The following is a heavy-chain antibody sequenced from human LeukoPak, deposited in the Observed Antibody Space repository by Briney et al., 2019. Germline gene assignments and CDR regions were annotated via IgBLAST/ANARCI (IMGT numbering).Heavy chain of an antibody. CDR3: ARGKSSSWYNWFDP. J-gene: IGHJ5*02. Sequence: GASVKVSCKASGYTFTSYDINWVRQATGQGLEWMGWMNPNSGNTGYAQKFQGRVTITRNTSISTAYTELSSLRSEDTAVYYCARGKSSSWYNWFDPWGQGTLVTVSS. CDR2: MNPNSGNT. CDR1: GYTFTSYD. V-gene: IGHV1-8*03. D-gene: IGHD6-13*01.